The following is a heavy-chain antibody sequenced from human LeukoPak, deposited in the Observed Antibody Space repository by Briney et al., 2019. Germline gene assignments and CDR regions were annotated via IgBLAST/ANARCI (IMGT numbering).Heavy chain of an antibody. CDR3: ARWDRAHCSGGSCYPGSGFDI. Sequence: SETLSLTCSVSGGSISSYYWSWVRQPAGKGLEWIGRIYTGGTTNYNPSLKSRVTMSVDTSKSQFSLKLSSVTAADTAVYYCARWDRAHCSGGSCYPGSGFDIWGQGTMVTVSS. D-gene: IGHD2-15*01. J-gene: IGHJ3*02. CDR2: IYTGGTT. V-gene: IGHV4-4*07. CDR1: GGSISSYY.